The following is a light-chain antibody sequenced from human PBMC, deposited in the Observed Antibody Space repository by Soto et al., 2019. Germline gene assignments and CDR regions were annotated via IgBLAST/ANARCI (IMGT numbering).Light chain of an antibody. J-gene: IGLJ1*01. CDR1: SSDVGGYNY. V-gene: IGLV2-14*01. Sequence: QSALTQPASVSGSPGQSITISCTGTSSDVGGYNYVSWYQQHPGKAPKLMIYDVSNRPSGVSNRFSGSKSGNTASLTISGLQAEDEAHYYCCSYTSSSTLLDVFGTGTKLTVL. CDR3: CSYTSSSTLLDV. CDR2: DVS.